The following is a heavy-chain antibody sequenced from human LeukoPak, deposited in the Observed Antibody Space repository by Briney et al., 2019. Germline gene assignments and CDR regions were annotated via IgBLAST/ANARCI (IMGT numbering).Heavy chain of an antibody. V-gene: IGHV4-39*01. D-gene: IGHD3-22*01. J-gene: IGHJ4*02. CDR3: ARLLHDSRGYYYFDY. Sequence: SETLSLTCTVSGGSIRSSNYYWGWIRQPPGKGLEWMGSIHYSGSTYNNPSLKSRLTLSVDMSKSQFSLKVIPVTAADAAVYYCARLLHDSRGYYYFDYWGQGTLVIVSS. CDR2: IHYSGST. CDR1: GGSIRSSNYY.